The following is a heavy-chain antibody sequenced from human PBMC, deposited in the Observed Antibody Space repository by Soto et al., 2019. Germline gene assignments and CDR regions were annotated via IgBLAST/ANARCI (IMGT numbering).Heavy chain of an antibody. CDR1: GLTLSDIW. D-gene: IGHD4-17*01. Sequence: GGSLRLSCVVSGLTLSDIWMNWVRQAPGKGLEWVGRIKSKAAGGTTDYAAPVKGRFSISRDDSTNTLFLHINSLRTEDTGVYYCSYGAHQDFDYWGQGA. CDR2: IKSKAAGGTT. V-gene: IGHV3-15*07. J-gene: IGHJ4*02. CDR3: SYGAHQDFDY.